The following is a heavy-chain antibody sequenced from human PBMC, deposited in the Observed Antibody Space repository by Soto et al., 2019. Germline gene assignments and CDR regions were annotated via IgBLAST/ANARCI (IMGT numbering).Heavy chain of an antibody. CDR2: IYYSGST. D-gene: IGHD1-26*01. CDR3: ARDSGSYFDY. J-gene: IGHJ4*02. CDR1: GGSINNYY. Sequence: QVQLQESGPGLVKPSETLSLTCTVSGGSINNYYWNWIRQPPGKGLEWIGYIYYSGSTNYNPSLKXXVXIXXDTSKNQFSLKLSSVTAADTAVYYCARDSGSYFDYWGRGTLVTVSS. V-gene: IGHV4-59*01.